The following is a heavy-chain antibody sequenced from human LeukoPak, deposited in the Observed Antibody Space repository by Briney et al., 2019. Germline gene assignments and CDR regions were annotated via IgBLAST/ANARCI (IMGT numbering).Heavy chain of an antibody. J-gene: IGHJ4*02. CDR1: GFTLSNAW. CDR3: ASILAAGGYNPPADF. V-gene: IGHV3-48*04. D-gene: IGHD5-24*01. Sequence: GGSLRLSCAASGFTLSNAWMSWVRQAPGKGLEWVSYISSGSDRIYYADSVKGRFTISRDNARNSLFLLMNSLRAEDTAIYYCASILAAGGYNPPADFWGQGTLVTVSS. CDR2: ISSGSDRI.